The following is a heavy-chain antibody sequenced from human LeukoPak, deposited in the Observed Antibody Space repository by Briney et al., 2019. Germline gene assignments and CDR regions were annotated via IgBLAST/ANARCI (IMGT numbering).Heavy chain of an antibody. V-gene: IGHV1-24*01. D-gene: IGHD4-17*01. Sequence: ASVKVSCKVSGYTLTELSMHWVRQAPGKVLEWMGGFDPEDGETIYAQKFQGRVTMTEDTSTDTAYMELSSLRSEDTAVYYCATVVRDGDYGYFQHWGQGTLVTVSS. J-gene: IGHJ1*01. CDR2: FDPEDGET. CDR3: ATVVRDGDYGYFQH. CDR1: GYTLTELS.